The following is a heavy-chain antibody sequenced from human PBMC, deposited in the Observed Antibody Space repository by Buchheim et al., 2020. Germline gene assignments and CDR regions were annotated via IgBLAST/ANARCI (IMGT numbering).Heavy chain of an antibody. CDR3: ARGLNQFDS. CDR1: GFTYSNYE. Sequence: EVQLVESGGGLVQPGGSLRLSCAASGFTYSNYEMNWVRQAPGKGLEWVSQISSSGSTPYYTDSVKGRFTISRDNAKNSLYLQMNSLRADDTAIYYCARGLNQFDSWGQGTL. D-gene: IGHD3-16*01. J-gene: IGHJ5*01. V-gene: IGHV3-48*03. CDR2: ISSSGSTP.